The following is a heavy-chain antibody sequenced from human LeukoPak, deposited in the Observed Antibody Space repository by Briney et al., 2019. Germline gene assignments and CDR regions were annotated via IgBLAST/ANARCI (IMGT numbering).Heavy chain of an antibody. J-gene: IGHJ4*02. Sequence: SGPTLVEPTQTLTLTCTFSGFSLSTSGVGVGWIRQPPGKALEWLALIYWNDDKRYSPSLKSRLTITKDTSKNQVVLTMTNMDPVDTATYYRAHIELSGWCDYWGQGTLVTVSS. CDR3: AHIELSGWCDY. CDR2: IYWNDDK. V-gene: IGHV2-5*01. CDR1: GFSLSTSGVG. D-gene: IGHD6-19*01.